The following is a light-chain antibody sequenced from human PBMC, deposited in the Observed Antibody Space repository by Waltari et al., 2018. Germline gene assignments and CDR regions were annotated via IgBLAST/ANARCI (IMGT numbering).Light chain of an antibody. J-gene: IGLJ1*01. V-gene: IGLV1-40*01. CDR1: SSTIGAFHA. CDR3: QSYDSSLSAYV. Sequence: QSVLTQPPSVSGAPGQRVTISCTGTSSTIGAFHAVPWYQQLPGTAPKLLIYGNIYRPSGVPDRFSGSKSGTSASLAISRLQAEDEADYYCQSYDSSLSAYVFGTGTTVTVL. CDR2: GNI.